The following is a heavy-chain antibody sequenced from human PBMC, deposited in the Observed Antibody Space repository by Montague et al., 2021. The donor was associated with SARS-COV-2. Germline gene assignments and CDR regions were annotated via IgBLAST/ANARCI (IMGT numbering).Heavy chain of an antibody. V-gene: IGHV3-30*18. CDR3: AKDQDIGYSSGWSYYYYGMDV. Sequence: SLRLSCAASGFTFSRYGMHWVRQAPGKGLEWVAMISYDGSNKNYADSVRGRFTISRDNSKNTLYLQMNSLRAEDTAVYYCAKDQDIGYSSGWSYYYYGMDVWGQGTTVTVSS. D-gene: IGHD6-19*01. CDR2: ISYDGSNK. J-gene: IGHJ6*02. CDR1: GFTFSRYG.